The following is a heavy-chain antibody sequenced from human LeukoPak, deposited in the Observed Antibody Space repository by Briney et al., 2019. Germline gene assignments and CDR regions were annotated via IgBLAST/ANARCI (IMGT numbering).Heavy chain of an antibody. J-gene: IGHJ5*02. Sequence: SVKVSCKASGGTFSSYAISWVRQAPGRGLEWMGRIIPILGIANYAQKFQGRVTITADKSTSTAYMELSSLRSEDTAVYYCARVNYDILTGYYGITWFDPWGQGTLVTVSS. CDR2: IIPILGIA. V-gene: IGHV1-69*04. CDR1: GGTFSSYA. D-gene: IGHD3-9*01. CDR3: ARVNYDILTGYYGITWFDP.